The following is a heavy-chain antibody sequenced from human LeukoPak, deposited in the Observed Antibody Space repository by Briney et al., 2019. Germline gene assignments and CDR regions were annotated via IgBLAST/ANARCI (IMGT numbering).Heavy chain of an antibody. V-gene: IGHV4-4*01. CDR2: IYHSGST. D-gene: IGHD1-26*01. CDR3: VRVGRYSLPN. Sequence: PSETLSLTCAVSGGSINIDNWWSWVRQPPGKGLEWIGEIYHSGSTNYNPSLKSRVTISVDKSKNQFPLNLSSVTAADTAVYCCVRVGRYSLPNWGQGTLVTVSS. J-gene: IGHJ4*02. CDR1: GGSINIDNW.